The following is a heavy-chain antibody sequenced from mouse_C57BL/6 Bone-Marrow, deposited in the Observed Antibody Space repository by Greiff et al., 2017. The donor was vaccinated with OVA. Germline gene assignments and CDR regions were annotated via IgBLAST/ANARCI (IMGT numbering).Heavy chain of an antibody. CDR1: GFNIKDYY. J-gene: IGHJ3*01. D-gene: IGHD2-4*01. Sequence: VRLQQSGAELVRPGASVKLSCTASGFNIKDYYMHWVKQRPEQGLEWIGRIDPEDGDTEYAPKFQGKATMTADTSSNTAYLQLSSLTSEDTAVYYCTTRGIYYDYDEGFAYWGQGTLVTVSA. CDR3: TTRGIYYDYDEGFAY. V-gene: IGHV14-1*01. CDR2: IDPEDGDT.